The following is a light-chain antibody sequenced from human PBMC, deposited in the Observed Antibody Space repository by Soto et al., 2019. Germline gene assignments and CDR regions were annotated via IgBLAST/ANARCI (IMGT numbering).Light chain of an antibody. J-gene: IGKJ2*01. Sequence: EIVLTQSPATLSLSPGERATLSCRASQSVSTYLAWYQQKPGQAPRLLIYDASNRATGTPARFSGSGSGTDFTLTISSLEYEDFAVYYCQQRSNWPRTCGQGTKLEIK. CDR2: DAS. V-gene: IGKV3-11*01. CDR1: QSVSTY. CDR3: QQRSNWPRT.